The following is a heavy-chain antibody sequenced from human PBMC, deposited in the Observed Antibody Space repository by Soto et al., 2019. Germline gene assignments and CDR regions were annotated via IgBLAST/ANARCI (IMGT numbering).Heavy chain of an antibody. CDR2: IDPSDSYT. J-gene: IGHJ4*02. CDR3: ARNLDVVVVAANDY. CDR1: GYSFTSYW. Sequence: GESLKISCKGSGYSFTSYWISRERQMPGKGLEWMGRIDPSDSYTNYSPSFQDHVTISADKSISTAYPQWSSLKASDTAMYYCARNLDVVVVAANDYWGQGTLVTVSS. V-gene: IGHV5-10-1*01. D-gene: IGHD2-15*01.